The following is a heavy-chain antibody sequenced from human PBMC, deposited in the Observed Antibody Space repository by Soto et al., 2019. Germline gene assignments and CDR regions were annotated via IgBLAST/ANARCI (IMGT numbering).Heavy chain of an antibody. Sequence: ASVRVSCKASGCTFTSYAMHWVRQAPGQRLEWMGWINAGNGNTKYSQKFQGRVTITRDTSASTAYMGLSSLRSEDTAVYYCARTLPRYYYDSSGYQDAFDIWGQGTMVT. CDR1: GCTFTSYA. D-gene: IGHD3-22*01. V-gene: IGHV1-3*01. J-gene: IGHJ3*02. CDR3: ARTLPRYYYDSSGYQDAFDI. CDR2: INAGNGNT.